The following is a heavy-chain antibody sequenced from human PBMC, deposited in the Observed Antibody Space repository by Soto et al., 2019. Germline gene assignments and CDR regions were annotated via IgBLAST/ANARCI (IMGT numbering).Heavy chain of an antibody. D-gene: IGHD1-7*01. Sequence: LSLTCTVSGGSSSSGDYYWSWIRQPPGKGLEWIGYIYYSGSTYYNPSLESRVTISVDTSKNQFSLKLSSVTAADTAVYYCARERLSITGTTGSVWGQGTLVTVSS. CDR3: ARERLSITGTTGSV. V-gene: IGHV4-30-4*01. J-gene: IGHJ4*02. CDR1: GGSSSSGDYY. CDR2: IYYSGST.